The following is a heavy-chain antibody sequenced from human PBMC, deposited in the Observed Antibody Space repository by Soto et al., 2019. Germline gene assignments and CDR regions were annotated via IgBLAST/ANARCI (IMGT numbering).Heavy chain of an antibody. CDR3: ARKVLGSTSRPDWWYFDL. CDR1: GFTFINYA. Sequence: EVQLLESGGGLVQPGGSLRLSCVGSGFTFINYAMNWVRQTPGKGLEWVSTISGGGDRTFDADTVKGRFTISRDNSKNTVNLQMNSLRADDSAVYDCARKVLGSTSRPDWWYFDLRGRGTLVTVSS. V-gene: IGHV3-23*01. J-gene: IGHJ2*01. CDR2: ISGGGDRT. D-gene: IGHD2-2*01.